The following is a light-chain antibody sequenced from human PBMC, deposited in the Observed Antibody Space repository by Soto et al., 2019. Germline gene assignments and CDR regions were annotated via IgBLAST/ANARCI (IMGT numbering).Light chain of an antibody. CDR3: QQYNSYPT. CDR2: KAS. CDR1: QSISSW. J-gene: IGKJ5*01. V-gene: IGKV1-5*03. Sequence: DIQMTQSPSTLSASVGDRVTITCRASQSISSWLAWYQQKPGKAPNLLIYKASSLESGVPSRFSGSGSGTEFTLTISSLQPDDFATYYCQQYNSYPTFGQGKRLEIK.